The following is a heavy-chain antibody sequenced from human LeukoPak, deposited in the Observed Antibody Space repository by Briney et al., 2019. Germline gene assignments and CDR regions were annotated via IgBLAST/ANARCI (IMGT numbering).Heavy chain of an antibody. CDR2: INPNSGGT. Sequence: ASVKVSCKASGYTFTGYYMHWVRQAPGQGLEGMGWINPNSGGTNYAQKFQGRVTMTRDTSISTAYMELSRLRSDDTAVYYCARDLHRDRLLDYWGQGTLVTVSS. D-gene: IGHD5-12*01. CDR1: GYTFTGYY. CDR3: ARDLHRDRLLDY. V-gene: IGHV1-2*02. J-gene: IGHJ4*02.